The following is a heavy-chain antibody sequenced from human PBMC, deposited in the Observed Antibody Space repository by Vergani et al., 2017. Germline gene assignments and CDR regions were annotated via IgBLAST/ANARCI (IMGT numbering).Heavy chain of an antibody. Sequence: VQLVESGGGLVQPGGSLRLSCAASGFTFSSYAMHWVRQAPGKGLEWVAVISYDGSNKYYADSVKGRFTISRDNSKNTLYLQMNSLRAEDTAVYYCARGHLSSSWYDILTGYDYWGQGTLVTVSS. CDR1: GFTFSSYA. CDR3: ARGHLSSSWYDILTGYDY. D-gene: IGHD3-9*01. J-gene: IGHJ4*02. V-gene: IGHV3-30-3*01. CDR2: ISYDGSNK.